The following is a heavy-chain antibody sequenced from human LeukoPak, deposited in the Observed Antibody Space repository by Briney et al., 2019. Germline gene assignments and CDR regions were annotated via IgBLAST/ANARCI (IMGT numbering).Heavy chain of an antibody. D-gene: IGHD5-24*01. Sequence: GGSLRLSCAASGFTFCRSAMTWLRQTPGKGLNWVSSISSSGNTYYAASVKGRFTISRDNSKNMLYLQMNSLRAEDTAVYYCVKGRTSEDGLDFLGQGTLVTVSS. CDR1: GFTFCRSA. CDR3: VKGRTSEDGLDF. V-gene: IGHV3-23*01. J-gene: IGHJ4*02. CDR2: ISSSGNT.